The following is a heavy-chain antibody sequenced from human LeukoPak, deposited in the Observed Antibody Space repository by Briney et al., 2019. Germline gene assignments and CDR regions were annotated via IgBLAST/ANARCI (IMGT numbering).Heavy chain of an antibody. Sequence: SETLSLTCAVSGGSISSTNWWSWVRQPPGKGLEWIGEIYRSGTTNYKPSLKSRVTISLDKSRNHFSLKLTSVTAADSAVYYCARVICSGGSCRFDYWGQGTLVTVSS. D-gene: IGHD2-15*01. J-gene: IGHJ4*02. CDR1: GGSISSTNW. CDR2: IYRSGTT. CDR3: ARVICSGGSCRFDY. V-gene: IGHV4-4*02.